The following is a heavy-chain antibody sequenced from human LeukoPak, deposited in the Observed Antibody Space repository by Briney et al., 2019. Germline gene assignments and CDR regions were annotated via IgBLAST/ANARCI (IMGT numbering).Heavy chain of an antibody. V-gene: IGHV1-18*01. CDR1: GYTFTSYG. CDR2: ISAYNGNT. J-gene: IGHJ3*02. D-gene: IGHD4-17*01. Sequence: ASVKVSCKASGYTFTSYGISWVRQPPGQGLEWMGWISAYNGNTNYAQKLQGRVTMTTDTSTSTAYMELRSLRSDDTAVYYCARSDYGDYWYACDIWAKGQWSPSLQ. CDR3: ARSDYGDYWYACDI.